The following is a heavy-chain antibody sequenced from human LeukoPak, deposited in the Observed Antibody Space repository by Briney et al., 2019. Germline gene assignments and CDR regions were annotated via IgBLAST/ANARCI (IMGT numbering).Heavy chain of an antibody. D-gene: IGHD2-15*01. CDR3: ARLSPRIAVVRDSQFDY. CDR2: MYHSGST. CDR1: GYSISSGYY. Sequence: SETLSLTCAVTGYSISSGYYWGWIRQPPGKGLEWIGSMYHSGSTYYNPSLKSRVTMSLDTSKNQFSLKLSSVTAADTAVYYCARLSPRIAVVRDSQFDYWGQGILVTVSS. V-gene: IGHV4-38-2*01. J-gene: IGHJ4*02.